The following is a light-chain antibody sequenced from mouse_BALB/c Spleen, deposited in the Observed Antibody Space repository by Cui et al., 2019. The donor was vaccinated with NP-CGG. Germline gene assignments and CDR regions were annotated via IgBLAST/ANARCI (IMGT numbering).Light chain of an antibody. CDR1: IGAVTTSNY. CDR3: VLWYSNHWV. CDR2: GTN. V-gene: IGLV1*01. J-gene: IGLJ1*01. Sequence: AVQSSALATTTAPGETVTLTCRSSIGAVTTSNYANWVQEKPDHLFTGLIGGTNNRAPGVPARFSGSLIGDKAALTITGAQTEDEAIYFCVLWYSNHWVFGGGTKLTVL.